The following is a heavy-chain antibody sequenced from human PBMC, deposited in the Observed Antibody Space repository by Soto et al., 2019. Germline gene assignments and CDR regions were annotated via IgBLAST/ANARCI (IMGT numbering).Heavy chain of an antibody. J-gene: IGHJ3*02. Sequence: PSETLSLTCTVSGGSISSYYWSWIRQPPGKGLEWIGYTYYSGSTNYNPSLKSRVTISVDTSKNQFSLKLSSVTAADTAVYYCARQSSGSYGNAFDIWGQGTMVTVSS. CDR1: GGSISSYY. CDR2: TYYSGST. D-gene: IGHD3-10*01. V-gene: IGHV4-59*08. CDR3: ARQSSGSYGNAFDI.